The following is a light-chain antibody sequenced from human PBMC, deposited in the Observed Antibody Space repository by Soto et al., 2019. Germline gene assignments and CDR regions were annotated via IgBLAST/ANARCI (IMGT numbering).Light chain of an antibody. J-gene: IGKJ1*01. Sequence: EIVLTHSSVPLSLSPRESATLSCRAMPSIGSNFLAWYQQKPGQAPKLLIYGASKRATGIPDRFSGSGSGAEFTLTISRLEPEDFASYYCQQHDTSLTWTFGQGTKVDI. CDR1: PSIGSNF. CDR2: GAS. V-gene: IGKV3-20*01. CDR3: QQHDTSLTWT.